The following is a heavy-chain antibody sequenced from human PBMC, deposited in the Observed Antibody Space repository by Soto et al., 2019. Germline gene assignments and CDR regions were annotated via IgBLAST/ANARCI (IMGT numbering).Heavy chain of an antibody. V-gene: IGHV4-59*01. Sequence: PSETLSLTCAVYGGSFSGYYWSWIRQPPGKGLEWIGYIYYSGSTNYNPSLKSRVTISVDTSKNQFSLKLSSVTAADTAVHYCARDNWNDGHFDYWGQGTLVTVSS. CDR1: GGSFSGYY. CDR3: ARDNWNDGHFDY. D-gene: IGHD1-20*01. CDR2: IYYSGST. J-gene: IGHJ4*02.